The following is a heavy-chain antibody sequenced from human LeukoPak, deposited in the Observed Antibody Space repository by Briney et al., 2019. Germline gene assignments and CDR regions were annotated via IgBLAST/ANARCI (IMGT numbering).Heavy chain of an antibody. D-gene: IGHD6-13*01. CDR3: ARDIYSSLIFDY. V-gene: IGHV1-3*01. J-gene: IGHJ4*02. CDR1: GYTFTSYA. Sequence: ASVKVSCKASGYTFTSYAMHWVRQAPGQRLEWMGWINAGNGNTKYSQKFQGRVTITRDTSASTAYMELSSLRSEDTAVYYCARDIYSSLIFDYWGLGTLVTVSS. CDR2: INAGNGNT.